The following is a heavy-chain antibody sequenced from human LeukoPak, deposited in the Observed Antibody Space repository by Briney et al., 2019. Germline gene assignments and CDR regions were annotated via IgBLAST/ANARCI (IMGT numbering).Heavy chain of an antibody. J-gene: IGHJ5*02. D-gene: IGHD3-9*01. CDR3: ARWVLHYDILTGYYPPWFDP. CDR1: GFTFSRYG. CDR2: ISGGGSST. V-gene: IGHV3-23*01. Sequence: GGSLRLSCAASGFTFSRYGMRWVRQAPGKGLEWVSAISGGGSSTYYADSVKGRFTISRDNSKNTLYLQMNSLRAEDTAVYYCARWVLHYDILTGYYPPWFDPWGQGTLVTVSS.